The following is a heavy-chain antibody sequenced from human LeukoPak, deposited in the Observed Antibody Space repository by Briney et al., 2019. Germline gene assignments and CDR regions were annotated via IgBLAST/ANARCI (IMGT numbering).Heavy chain of an antibody. D-gene: IGHD6-13*01. CDR3: ARAESSWYYFGY. CDR1: GFTFSNYA. V-gene: IGHV3-23*01. J-gene: IGHJ4*02. Sequence: QPGGSLRLSCEASGFTFSNYAMNWVRQAPGKGLEWVSSIRDSGSGTNDADSVKGRFTISRDNSKNTLYLQMNSLRAEDTAVYYCARAESSWYYFGYWGQGTLVTVSS. CDR2: IRDSGSGT.